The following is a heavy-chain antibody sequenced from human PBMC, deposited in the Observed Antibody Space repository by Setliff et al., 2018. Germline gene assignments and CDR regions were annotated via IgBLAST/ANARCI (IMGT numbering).Heavy chain of an antibody. D-gene: IGHD1-26*01. J-gene: IGHJ3*02. CDR1: GYSISSGYY. Sequence: LSLTCAVSGYSISSGYYWIWIRQPPGKGLEWIGEINHSGSTNYNPSPKSRVTISVDTSKNQFSLKLSSVTAADTAVYYCARGPSWVLDAFDIWGQGTMVTVSS. V-gene: IGHV4-34*01. CDR3: ARGPSWVLDAFDI. CDR2: INHSGST.